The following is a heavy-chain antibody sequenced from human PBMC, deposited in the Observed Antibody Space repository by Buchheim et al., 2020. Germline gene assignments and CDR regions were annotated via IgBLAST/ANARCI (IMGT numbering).Heavy chain of an antibody. Sequence: QVQLVESGGGVVQPGRSLRLSCAASGFTFSNYGMHWVRQAPGKGLEWVAVIWYDGSKKYYGDSVKGRFTISRDNSKNTLYLQMNSLRADDTAVYYCAAEGGSYRLDYWGQGTL. D-gene: IGHD1-26*01. CDR3: AAEGGSYRLDY. J-gene: IGHJ4*02. CDR1: GFTFSNYG. CDR2: IWYDGSKK. V-gene: IGHV3-33*01.